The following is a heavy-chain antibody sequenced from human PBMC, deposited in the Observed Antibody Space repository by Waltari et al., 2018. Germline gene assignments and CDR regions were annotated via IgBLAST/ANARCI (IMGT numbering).Heavy chain of an antibody. CDR1: GFTFSSYS. CDR3: ARDSGGITIFGVVTSGAFDI. CDR2: ISSSSSTR. D-gene: IGHD3-3*01. J-gene: IGHJ3*02. V-gene: IGHV3-48*04. Sequence: EVQLVESGGGLVQPGGSLRLSCAASGFTFSSYSMNWVRQAPGKGLEWVSYISSSSSTRYYADSVKGRFTISRDNAKNSLYLQMNSLRAEDTAVYYCARDSGGITIFGVVTSGAFDIWGQGTMVTVSS.